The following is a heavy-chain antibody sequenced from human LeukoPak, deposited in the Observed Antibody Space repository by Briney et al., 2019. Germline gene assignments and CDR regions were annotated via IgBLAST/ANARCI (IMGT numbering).Heavy chain of an antibody. CDR1: GGTFSSYT. CDR3: ARGDVEMATIPTGY. CDR2: IIPILGIA. Sequence: GASVKVSCKASGGTFSSYTISWVRQAPGQGLEWMGRIIPILGIANYAQKLQGRVTMTTDTYTSTAYMELRSLRSDDTAVYYCARGDVEMATIPTGYWGQGTLVTVSS. D-gene: IGHD5-24*01. J-gene: IGHJ4*02. V-gene: IGHV1-69*02.